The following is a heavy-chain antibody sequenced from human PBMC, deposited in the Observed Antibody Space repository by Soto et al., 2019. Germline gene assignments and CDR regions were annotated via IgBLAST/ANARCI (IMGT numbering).Heavy chain of an antibody. CDR2: INPNSGGT. CDR3: ARAPPGPRYGMDV. Sequence: ASVKVSCKASGYTFTGYYMHWVRQAPGQGLEWMGWINPNSGGTNYAQKFQGWVTMTRDTSISTAYMELSRLRSDDTAVYYCARAPPGPRYGMDVWGQGTTVTVSS. CDR1: GYTFTGYY. J-gene: IGHJ6*02. V-gene: IGHV1-2*04.